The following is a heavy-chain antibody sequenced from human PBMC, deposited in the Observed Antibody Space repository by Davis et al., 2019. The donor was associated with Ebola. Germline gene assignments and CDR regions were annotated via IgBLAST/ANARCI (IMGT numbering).Heavy chain of an antibody. J-gene: IGHJ4*02. D-gene: IGHD2-15*01. Sequence: GESLKISCKSSGYSLTNCWIGWVRQMPGKGLEWVGIILLDDSDVRYSPSFQGHVTISADKSSNTAYLQWNSLRASDTAMYYCARGYCSGGSCPGYFDYWGQGTLVTVSS. CDR2: ILLDDSDV. CDR3: ARGYCSGGSCPGYFDY. V-gene: IGHV5-51*01. CDR1: GYSLTNCW.